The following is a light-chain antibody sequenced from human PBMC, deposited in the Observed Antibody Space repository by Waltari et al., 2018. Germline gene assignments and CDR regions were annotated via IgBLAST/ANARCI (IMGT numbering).Light chain of an antibody. CDR1: QSISTY. Sequence: DIQMTQSPSSLSASVGDRVAIPCRASQSISTYLNWYQQKPGTAPKLLIYVASSLQSGVPSRFSGSGSGTDFTLTISSLQPEDFATYYCQQSYNTPLTFGGGTKVEIK. J-gene: IGKJ4*01. V-gene: IGKV1-39*01. CDR3: QQSYNTPLT. CDR2: VAS.